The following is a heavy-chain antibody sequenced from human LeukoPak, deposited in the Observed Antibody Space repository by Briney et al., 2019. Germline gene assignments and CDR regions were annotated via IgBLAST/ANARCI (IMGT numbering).Heavy chain of an antibody. CDR3: ARDPAKFWSGHDY. V-gene: IGHV3-30*03. D-gene: IGHD3-3*01. J-gene: IGHJ4*02. CDR1: GFIFSSYG. CDR2: ISYDGSNK. Sequence: GGSLRLSCTASGFIFSSYGMHWVRQAPGKGLEWVAVISYDGSNKYYADSVKGRFTISRNNSKNTLYVQMNSLRAEDTAVYYCARDPAKFWSGHDYWGQGTLVAVSS.